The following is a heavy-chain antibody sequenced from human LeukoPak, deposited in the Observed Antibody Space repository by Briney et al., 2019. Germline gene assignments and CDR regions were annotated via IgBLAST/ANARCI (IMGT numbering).Heavy chain of an antibody. CDR1: GFTFSSYA. CDR2: ISASGGTT. Sequence: PGGSLRLSCAASGFTFSSYAMTWVRQAPGKGLEWVSVISASGGTTYYADSVKGRFTISRDNSKNTLYLQMNSLRAEDTAVYYCAKADEMNMDYWGQGTLVTVSS. CDR3: AKADEMNMDY. D-gene: IGHD2/OR15-2a*01. J-gene: IGHJ4*02. V-gene: IGHV3-23*01.